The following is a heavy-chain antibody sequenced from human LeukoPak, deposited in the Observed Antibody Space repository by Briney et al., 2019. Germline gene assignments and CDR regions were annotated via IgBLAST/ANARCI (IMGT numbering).Heavy chain of an antibody. CDR3: VRDPGALDF. CDR1: GFTFSSYA. V-gene: IGHV3-48*02. Sequence: PGGSLRLSCAASGFTFSSYAMSWVRQAPGKGLEWVAYIRSSGSPIYYADSVKGRFTISRDNAKNSLYLQMNSLRDEDTAVYYCVRDPGALDFWGQGTPVTVSS. J-gene: IGHJ4*02. CDR2: IRSSGSPI.